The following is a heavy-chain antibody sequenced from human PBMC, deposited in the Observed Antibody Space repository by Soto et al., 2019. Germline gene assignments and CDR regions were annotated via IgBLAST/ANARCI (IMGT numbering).Heavy chain of an antibody. CDR3: ARERGIMITFGGVTYFDY. CDR2: IWYDGSNK. CDR1: GFTFSSYG. J-gene: IGHJ4*02. Sequence: QVQLVESGGGVVQPGRSLRLSCAASGFTFSSYGMHWVRQAPGKGLEWVAVIWYDGSNKYYADSVKGRFTISRDNSKNTLYLQMNSLRAEDTAVYYCARERGIMITFGGVTYFDYWGQGTLVTVSS. V-gene: IGHV3-33*01. D-gene: IGHD3-16*01.